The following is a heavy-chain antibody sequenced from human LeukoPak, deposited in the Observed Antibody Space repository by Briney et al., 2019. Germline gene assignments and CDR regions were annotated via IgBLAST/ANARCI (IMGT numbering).Heavy chain of an antibody. J-gene: IGHJ4*02. Sequence: SGLTLVNATSTLTLTCNISGCSRSTSGVGVGWIRQPRGKALEWLSLIYWADDKRYSPYLKSRRTITKHTSKNQVVLTMTNMDPVDTATYYCAPVDTAMVLVYYFGHWGQGTLVTVSS. CDR3: APVDTAMVLVYYFGH. CDR1: GCSRSTSGVG. D-gene: IGHD5-18*01. V-gene: IGHV2-5*02. CDR2: IYWADDK.